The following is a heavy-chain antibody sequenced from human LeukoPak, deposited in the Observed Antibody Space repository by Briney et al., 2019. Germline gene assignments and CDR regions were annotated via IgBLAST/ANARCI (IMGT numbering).Heavy chain of an antibody. Sequence: SETLSLTCTVSGGSISSGSYYWSWIRQPAGKGLEWIGRIYSSGSTNYNPSLKSRVTISVDTSKNQFSLKLSSVTAADTAVYYCARVPWNYGDYREFDPWGQGTLVTVSS. J-gene: IGHJ5*02. CDR3: ARVPWNYGDYREFDP. CDR2: IYSSGST. D-gene: IGHD4-17*01. CDR1: GGSISSGSYY. V-gene: IGHV4-61*02.